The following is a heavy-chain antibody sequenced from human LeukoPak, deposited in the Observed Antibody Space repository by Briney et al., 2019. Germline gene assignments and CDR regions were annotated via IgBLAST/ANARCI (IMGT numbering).Heavy chain of an antibody. CDR2: IIPIFGTA. CDR3: ARSQPLVRRYFDY. J-gene: IGHJ4*02. V-gene: IGHV1-69*06. CDR1: GGTFSSYA. D-gene: IGHD6-13*01. Sequence: SVKVSCKASGGTFSSYAISWVRQAPGQGLEWMGGIIPIFGTANYAQKFQGRVTITADKSTSTAYMELSSLRSEDTAVYYCARSQPLVRRYFDYWGQGTLVTVSS.